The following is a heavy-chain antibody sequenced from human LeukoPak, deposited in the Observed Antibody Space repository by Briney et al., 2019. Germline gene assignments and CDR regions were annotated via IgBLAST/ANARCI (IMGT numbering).Heavy chain of an antibody. CDR1: GGSLSGYY. D-gene: IGHD1-26*01. Sequence: PSETLSLTCAVYGGSLSGYYWSWIRQPPGKGLEWIGEINHSGSTNYNPSLKSRVTISVDTSKNQFSLKLSSVTAADTAVYYCGRAGFLLGLDHWGQGTLVTVSS. CDR2: INHSGST. J-gene: IGHJ4*02. V-gene: IGHV4-34*01. CDR3: GRAGFLLGLDH.